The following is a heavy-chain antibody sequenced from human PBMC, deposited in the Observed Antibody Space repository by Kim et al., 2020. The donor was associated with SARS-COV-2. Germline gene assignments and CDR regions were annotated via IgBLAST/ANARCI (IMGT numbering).Heavy chain of an antibody. CDR1: GFTFSDYY. J-gene: IGHJ4*02. Sequence: GWSLRLSCAASGFTFSDYYMSWIRQAPGKGLEWVSYISSSSSYTNYADSVKGRFTISRDNAKNSLYLQMNSLRAEDTAVYYCARTIVVVTARSYYFDYWGQGTLVTVSS. CDR2: ISSSSSYT. D-gene: IGHD2-21*02. CDR3: ARTIVVVTARSYYFDY. V-gene: IGHV3-11*03.